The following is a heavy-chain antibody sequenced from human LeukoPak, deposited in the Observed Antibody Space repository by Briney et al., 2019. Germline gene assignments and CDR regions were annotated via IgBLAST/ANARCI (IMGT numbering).Heavy chain of an antibody. CDR3: ARGSDYYADAFDI. CDR1: GGSFSGYY. Sequence: SETLSLTCAVYGGSFSGYYWSWIRQPPGKGLEWIGEINHSGSTNCNPSLKSRVTISVDTSKNQFSLKLSSVTAADTAVYYCARGSDYYADAFDIWGQGTMVTVSS. D-gene: IGHD3-10*01. V-gene: IGHV4-34*01. CDR2: INHSGST. J-gene: IGHJ3*02.